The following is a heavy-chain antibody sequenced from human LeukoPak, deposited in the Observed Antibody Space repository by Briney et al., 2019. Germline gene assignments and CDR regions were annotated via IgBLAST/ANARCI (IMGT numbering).Heavy chain of an antibody. CDR3: AKIPATDPIDF. V-gene: IGHV3-23*01. CDR1: GFTLNMYA. D-gene: IGHD6-13*01. Sequence: PGGSLRLSCAASGFTLNMYAMNWVRQAPGKGLDWVSSLTGSGRGIYYAPSVKGRFTMSRDDSKNTLYLQMNSLRPDDTAVYYCAKIPATDPIDFWGQGTLVTVSS. J-gene: IGHJ4*02. CDR2: LTGSGRGI.